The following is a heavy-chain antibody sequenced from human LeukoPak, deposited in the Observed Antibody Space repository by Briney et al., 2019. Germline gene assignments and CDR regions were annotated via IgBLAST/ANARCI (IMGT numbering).Heavy chain of an antibody. CDR1: GFTFDDYG. CDR3: ARDRTIAAVGYFQH. D-gene: IGHD6-13*01. Sequence: GGSLRLSCAPSGFTFDDYGMSWVRQAPGKGLEWVSGINWNVGSTRYAHTVKGRFTISGGNDNNSLYLQMNSLRAEDTVLYYCARDRTIAAVGYFQHWGQGTLVTVSS. CDR2: INWNVGST. J-gene: IGHJ1*01. V-gene: IGHV3-20*04.